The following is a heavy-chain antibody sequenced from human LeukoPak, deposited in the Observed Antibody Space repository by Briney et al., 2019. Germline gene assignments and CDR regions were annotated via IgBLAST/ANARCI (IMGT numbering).Heavy chain of an antibody. CDR3: ARSPGYYYYYMDV. CDR1: GGTFSSYA. CDR2: IILIFGTA. J-gene: IGHJ6*03. V-gene: IGHV1-69*13. Sequence: ASVKVSCKASGGTFSSYAISWVRQAPGQGLEWMGGIILIFGTANYAQKFQGRVTITADESTSTAYMELSSLRSEDTAVYYCARSPGYYYYYMDVWGKGTTVTVSS.